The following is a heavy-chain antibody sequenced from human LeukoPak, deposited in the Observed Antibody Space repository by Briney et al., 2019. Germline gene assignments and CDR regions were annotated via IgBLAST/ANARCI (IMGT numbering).Heavy chain of an antibody. V-gene: IGHV3-69-1*01. CDR3: AKVAVVLNYFDY. J-gene: IGHJ4*02. Sequence: GGSLRLSCAASGFTFSDYYMNWVRQAPGKGPEWVSSISSSSTIYYADSVKGRFTISRDNAKNSLYLQMNSLRAEDTAVYYCAKVAVVLNYFDYWGQGTLVTVSS. CDR2: ISSSSTI. D-gene: IGHD6-19*01. CDR1: GFTFSDYY.